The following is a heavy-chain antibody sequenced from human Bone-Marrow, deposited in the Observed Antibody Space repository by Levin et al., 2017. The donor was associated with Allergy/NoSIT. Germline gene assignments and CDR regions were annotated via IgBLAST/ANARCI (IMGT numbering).Heavy chain of an antibody. CDR3: GRDFFGSGSY. D-gene: IGHD3-10*01. V-gene: IGHV3-74*01. CDR2: INPDGTTT. J-gene: IGHJ4*02. CDR1: GFTFSSYW. Sequence: TGGSLRLSCTASGFTFSSYWMHWVRQAPGKGLVWVSRINPDGTTTNYADSVKGRFTISRDNAQNTLYLQVNSLRPEDTAMYYCGRDFFGSGSYLGQGTLVTVSS.